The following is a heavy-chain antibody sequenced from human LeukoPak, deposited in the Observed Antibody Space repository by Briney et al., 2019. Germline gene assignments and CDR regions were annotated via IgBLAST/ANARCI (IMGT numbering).Heavy chain of an antibody. CDR1: GFPFSSYE. V-gene: IGHV3-48*03. J-gene: IGHJ6*04. CDR2: ISSSGSTI. Sequence: EGSLPLSCAASGFPFSSYEMNWVRQAPGKGLEWVSYISSSGSTIYYADSVKGRFTISRDNAKNSLYLQMNSLRAEDTAVYYCAELGITMIGGVWGKGTTVTISS. D-gene: IGHD3-10*02. CDR3: AELGITMIGGV.